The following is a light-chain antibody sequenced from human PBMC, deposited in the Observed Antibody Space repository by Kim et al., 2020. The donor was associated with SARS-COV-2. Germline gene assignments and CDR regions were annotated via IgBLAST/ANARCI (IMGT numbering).Light chain of an antibody. J-gene: IGLJ1*01. V-gene: IGLV2-14*04. Sequence: GQPIPFSSTGTSSGVGGYNYVSWYPQHPGKAPSLMIYGVSRRPSGVSARFSGSKSGNTASLTISGLQAEDEADYYCGSYTTSSTSVFGSGTKVTVL. CDR1: SSGVGGYNY. CDR2: GVS. CDR3: GSYTTSSTSV.